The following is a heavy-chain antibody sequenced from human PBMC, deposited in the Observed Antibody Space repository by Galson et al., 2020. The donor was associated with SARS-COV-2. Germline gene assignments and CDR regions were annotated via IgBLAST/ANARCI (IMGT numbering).Heavy chain of an antibody. CDR3: ARALLWFGESISSDAFDI. J-gene: IGHJ3*02. CDR2: INQSGSN. CDR1: GGSISSGCYS. D-gene: IGHD3-10*01. Sequence: SETLSLTCAVSGGSISSGCYSWSWIRQPPGKGREGIGYINQSGSNYYNPSLKSRVTISVARSKNPFSLKLSSVTAADTAVYSCARALLWFGESISSDAFDIWGQGTMVTVSS. V-gene: IGHV4-30-2*01.